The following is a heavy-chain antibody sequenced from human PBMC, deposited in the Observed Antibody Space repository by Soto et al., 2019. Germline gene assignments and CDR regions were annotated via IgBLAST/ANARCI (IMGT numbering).Heavy chain of an antibody. V-gene: IGHV3-23*01. D-gene: IGHD2-2*01. CDR2: ISGSGGST. Sequence: GGSLGLSCAASGFTFSSYSMSWVRQAPGKGLEWVSAISGSGGSTYYADSVKGRFTISRDNYKNTLYLQMNILTAEDTAVYYCARGYCSDTNCYANFFDPWGQGTMVTVSS. CDR3: ARGYCSDTNCYANFFDP. CDR1: GFTFSSYS. J-gene: IGHJ5*02.